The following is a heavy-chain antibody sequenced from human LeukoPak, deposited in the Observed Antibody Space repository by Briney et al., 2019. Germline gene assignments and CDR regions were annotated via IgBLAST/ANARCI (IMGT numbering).Heavy chain of an antibody. Sequence: GSLRLSCAASGFTFSSYAMSWVRQAPGKGLEWVSAISGSGGSTHYADSVKGRFTISRDNFKNTLYLQMNSLRVEDTAVYYCTKDATVTIFGVISNDAFDIWGQGTLVTVSS. CDR3: TKDATVTIFGVISNDAFDI. J-gene: IGHJ3*02. CDR1: GFTFSSYA. CDR2: ISGSGGST. D-gene: IGHD3-3*01. V-gene: IGHV3-23*01.